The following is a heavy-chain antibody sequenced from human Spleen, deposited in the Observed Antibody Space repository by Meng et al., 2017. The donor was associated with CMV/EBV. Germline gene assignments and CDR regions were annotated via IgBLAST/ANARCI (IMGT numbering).Heavy chain of an antibody. D-gene: IGHD2-2*01. CDR3: AKRGGPAPGRPGNYFDY. CDR2: FGSSGDI. Sequence: FTFSDCSMNGGRQAPGKGLEWVSAFGSSGDIYYADSVKGRFTISRDNSKNTLYLQLNSLRAEDTAVYYCAKRGGPAPGRPGNYFDYWGQGTPVTVSS. CDR1: FTFSDCS. V-gene: IGHV3-23*01. J-gene: IGHJ4*02.